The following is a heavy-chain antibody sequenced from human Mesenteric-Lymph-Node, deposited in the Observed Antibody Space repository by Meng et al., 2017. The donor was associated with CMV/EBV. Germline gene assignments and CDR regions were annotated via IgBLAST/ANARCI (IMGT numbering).Heavy chain of an antibody. CDR1: GFTFNTYW. CDR2: IKQDGSEK. D-gene: IGHD6-6*01. J-gene: IGHJ6*02. V-gene: IGHV3-7*03. CDR3: AKDIRIAARGLYNDMDV. Sequence: GGSLRLSCVASGFTFNTYWMSWVRQAPGKGLEWVANIKQDGSEKYYVGSVKGRFTISRDNAKNSLYLQMNSLRAEDTALYYCAKDIRIAARGLYNDMDVWGQGTTVTVSS.